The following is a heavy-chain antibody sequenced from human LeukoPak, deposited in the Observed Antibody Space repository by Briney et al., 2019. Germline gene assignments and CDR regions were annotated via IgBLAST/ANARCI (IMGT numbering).Heavy chain of an antibody. CDR3: AKDRPEIVATIIDPRVAFDI. CDR2: IRSKAYGETT. Sequence: PGGSLRLSCIASGFTFSDYAMSWFRQAPGKGLEWVGFIRSKAYGETTEYAASVKGRFTISRDDSKSIAYLQMNSLRAEDTAVYYCAKDRPEIVATIIDPRVAFDIWGQGTMVTVSS. CDR1: GFTFSDYA. J-gene: IGHJ3*02. D-gene: IGHD5-12*01. V-gene: IGHV3-49*03.